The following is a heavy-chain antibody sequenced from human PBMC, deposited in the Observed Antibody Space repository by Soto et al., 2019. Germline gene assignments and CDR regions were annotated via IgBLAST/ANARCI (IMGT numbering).Heavy chain of an antibody. D-gene: IGHD2-15*01. Sequence: QVQLVESGGGVVQPGRSLRLSCAASGFTFSSYGMHWVRQAPDKGLEWVAVISYDGSNKYYADSVKGRFTISRDNSKNTLYLQMNSLRAEDTAVYYCAKSAGRSFNYYYYGMDVWGQGTTVTVSS. V-gene: IGHV3-30*18. J-gene: IGHJ6*02. CDR3: AKSAGRSFNYYYYGMDV. CDR1: GFTFSSYG. CDR2: ISYDGSNK.